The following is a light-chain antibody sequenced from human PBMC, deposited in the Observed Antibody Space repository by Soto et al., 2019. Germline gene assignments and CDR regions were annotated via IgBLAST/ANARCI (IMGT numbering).Light chain of an antibody. J-gene: IGKJ1*01. CDR2: GAA. CDR3: QHYGSSLT. CDR1: QSVSSSY. Sequence: EIVLTQSPGTLSLSPGERATLSYRASQSVSSSYLAWYQQKPGQAPSLLIYGAASRATGIPDRFSGSGSGTDFPLTSSMLADEDVAVYCCQHYGSSLTFGQGTKVDIK. V-gene: IGKV3-20*01.